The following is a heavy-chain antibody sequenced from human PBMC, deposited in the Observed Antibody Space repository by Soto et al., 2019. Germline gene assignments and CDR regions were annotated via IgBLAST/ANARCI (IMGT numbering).Heavy chain of an antibody. V-gene: IGHV1-69*01. CDR1: GGTLNSYT. Sequence: QVQLVQSGDEVKKPGSSVSVSCKASGGTLNSYTISLVRQTPGQGLEWMGGIIPVFGTTEYAQKFQGRVTNTADQSTGTSSLDIFSLKKEYTALYYCSISRSCDSGDMWGQGTLVIVSS. CDR3: SISRSCDSGDM. J-gene: IGHJ4*02. D-gene: IGHD1-26*01. CDR2: IIPVFGTT.